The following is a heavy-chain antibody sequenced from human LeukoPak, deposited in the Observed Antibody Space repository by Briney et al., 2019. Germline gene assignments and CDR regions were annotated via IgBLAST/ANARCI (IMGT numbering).Heavy chain of an antibody. CDR3: ARVGAYYYDSSDDY. CDR2: IIPIFGTA. Sequence: ASVKVSCKASGGTFSSYAISWVRQAPGQGLEWMGGIIPIFGTANYAQKFQGRVTITADESTSTAYMELSSLRSEDTAVYYCARVGAYYYDSSDDYWGQGTLVTVSS. J-gene: IGHJ4*02. CDR1: GGTFSSYA. D-gene: IGHD3-22*01. V-gene: IGHV1-69*13.